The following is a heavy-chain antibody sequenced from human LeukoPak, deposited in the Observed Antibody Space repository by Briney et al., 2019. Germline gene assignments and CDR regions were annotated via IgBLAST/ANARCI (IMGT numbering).Heavy chain of an antibody. D-gene: IGHD3-3*01. CDR2: ISCSSGHT. V-gene: IGHV3-23*01. CDR1: GLTFSSYA. J-gene: IGHJ4*02. Sequence: PAGSLTLSCAASGLTFSSYALSWVRQAPGKGLEWVSSISCSSGHTYYANSVKGPFTMSRDNSKNTLYLQMNSLRAEDTAVYYCAKVGFSEMEWLLYSDHWGQGTLVTVSS. CDR3: AKVGFSEMEWLLYSDH.